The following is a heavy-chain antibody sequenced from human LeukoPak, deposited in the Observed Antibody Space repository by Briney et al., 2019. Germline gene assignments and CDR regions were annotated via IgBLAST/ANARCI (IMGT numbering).Heavy chain of an antibody. D-gene: IGHD2-2*01. CDR3: ARDRKYQLLSGAYFDY. V-gene: IGHV1-18*01. J-gene: IGHJ4*02. Sequence: AASVKVSCKASGYTFTSYGISWVRQAPGQGLEWMGWISAYNGNTNYAQKLQGRVTMTTDTSTSTAYMELRSLRSDDTAVYYCARDRKYQLLSGAYFDYWGQGTLVTVSS. CDR1: GYTFTSYG. CDR2: ISAYNGNT.